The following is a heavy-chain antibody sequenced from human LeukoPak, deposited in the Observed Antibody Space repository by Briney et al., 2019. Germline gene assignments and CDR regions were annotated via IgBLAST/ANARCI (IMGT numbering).Heavy chain of an antibody. CDR1: GFTFSSYA. Sequence: GGSLRLSCAASGFTFSSYAMSWVRQAPGKGLEWVSAISGSGGSTYYADSVEGRFTISRDNAKNSLYLQMNSLRADDTAVYYCARVVTAAWDWFDPWGQGTLVTVSS. D-gene: IGHD2-2*01. V-gene: IGHV3-23*01. J-gene: IGHJ5*02. CDR3: ARVVTAAWDWFDP. CDR2: ISGSGGST.